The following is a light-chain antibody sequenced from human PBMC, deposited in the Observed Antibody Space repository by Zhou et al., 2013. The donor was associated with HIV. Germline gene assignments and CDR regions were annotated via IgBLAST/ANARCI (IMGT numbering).Light chain of an antibody. CDR2: EVT. Sequence: QSALTQPASMSASPGQSITISCTGTSSDIGAYKYVSWYQQHPGKAPTLMIYEVTKRPSGVPDRFSGSKSGNMASLTVSGLQAEDEADYYCSSFAGGNRVFGGGTRLTVL. CDR1: SSDIGAYKY. CDR3: SSFAGGNRV. J-gene: IGLJ2*01. V-gene: IGLV2-8*01.